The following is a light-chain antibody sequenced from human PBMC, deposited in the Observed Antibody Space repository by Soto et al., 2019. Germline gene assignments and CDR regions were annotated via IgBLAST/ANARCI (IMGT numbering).Light chain of an antibody. J-gene: IGLJ1*01. V-gene: IGLV2-14*03. CDR3: SSFTSNRIYV. CDR1: HNDIGTYDY. CDR2: GVT. Sequence: QSALTQPTSTSGSPGQSITISCTVNHNDIGTYDYVSWYQQHPGRAPRLLIHGVTTRPSGISGRFSASKSGLTASLTISGLQPEDEADYYCSSFTSNRIYVFGPGTKVTVL.